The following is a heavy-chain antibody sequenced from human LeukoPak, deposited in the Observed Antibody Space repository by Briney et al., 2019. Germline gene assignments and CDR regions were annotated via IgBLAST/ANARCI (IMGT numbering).Heavy chain of an antibody. J-gene: IGHJ5*01. CDR1: GESFSGYS. Sequence: SETLSLTCAVEGESFSGYSWTWIRQPPGKGLEWIGEINHSGSTNYNPSLESRVTISLDTSKNQFSLKLSSVTAADTAVYYRARDMVRGVILNWYCFDPWGQGTLVTVSS. CDR3: ARDMVRGVILNWYCFDP. V-gene: IGHV4-34*01. D-gene: IGHD3-10*01. CDR2: INHSGST.